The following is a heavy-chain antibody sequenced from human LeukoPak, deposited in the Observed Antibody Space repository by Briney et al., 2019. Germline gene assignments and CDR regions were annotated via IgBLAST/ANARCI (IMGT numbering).Heavy chain of an antibody. Sequence: GGSLRLSCSASGLTFSTSPMHWVRQAPGKGLEYFSAISRNSLITYSADSLKGRFTISRDNSKNTLHLQMSSLRPQDTSVYDCVSALTDDAFDIWGQGTMVTVSS. V-gene: IGHV3-64D*06. CDR1: GLTFSTSP. CDR2: ISRNSLIT. J-gene: IGHJ3*02. CDR3: VSALTDDAFDI.